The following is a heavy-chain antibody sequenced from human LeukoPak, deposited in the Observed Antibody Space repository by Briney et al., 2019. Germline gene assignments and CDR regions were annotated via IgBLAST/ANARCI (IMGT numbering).Heavy chain of an antibody. D-gene: IGHD3-3*01. CDR2: IKQDGSEK. V-gene: IGHV3-7*01. Sequence: GGSLRLSCAASGFTFSSYWMSWVRQAPGKGLEWVANIKQDGSEKYYVDSVKGRFTISRDNAKKSLYLQMNSLRAEDTAVYYCARVRDDFWSTYFDYWGQGTLVTVSS. J-gene: IGHJ4*02. CDR3: ARVRDDFWSTYFDY. CDR1: GFTFSSYW.